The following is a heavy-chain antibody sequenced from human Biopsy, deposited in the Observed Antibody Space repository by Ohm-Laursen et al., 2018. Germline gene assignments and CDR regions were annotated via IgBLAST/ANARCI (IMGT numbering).Heavy chain of an antibody. CDR3: AKGQDLTAGAEYFQY. D-gene: IGHD3-9*01. CDR1: GYTFTGYF. Sequence: ASVKVSCKTSGYTFTGYFLHWVRQVPGQGLEWIGLINPNSGTTKIAENFQGSVPMTRDTSITTAYLDLTRLTSDDTAVYFCAKGQDLTAGAEYFQYWGQGALITVSS. J-gene: IGHJ1*01. V-gene: IGHV1-2*04. CDR2: INPNSGTT.